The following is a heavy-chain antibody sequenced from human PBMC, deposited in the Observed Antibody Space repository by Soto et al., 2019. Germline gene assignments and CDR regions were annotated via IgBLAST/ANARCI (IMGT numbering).Heavy chain of an antibody. CDR3: AREGWSYYGSEFDY. J-gene: IGHJ4*02. D-gene: IGHD3-10*01. V-gene: IGHV1-46*03. CDR1: GYTFTKYY. CDR2: INPSGGST. Sequence: ASVKVSFKASGYTFTKYYIHWVRQAPGQGLEWMGIINPSGGSTSYAQKFQGRVTMTRDTSTSTVYMELSSLRSEDTAVYYCAREGWSYYGSEFDYWGQGTLVTVSS.